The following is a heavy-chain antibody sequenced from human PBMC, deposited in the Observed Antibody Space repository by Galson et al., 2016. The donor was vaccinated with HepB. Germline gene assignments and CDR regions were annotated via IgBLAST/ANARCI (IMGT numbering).Heavy chain of an antibody. CDR1: GGSISSSSYY. CDR2: IYYSGRT. D-gene: IGHD2-15*01. V-gene: IGHV4-39*07. CDR3: ARRRGGDAFDI. J-gene: IGHJ3*02. Sequence: ETLSLTCTVSGGSISSSSYYWGWIRQPPGKGLEWIGSIYYSGRTNYNPSLKSRVTISVDTSKKQFSLKLSSVTAADTAVYYCARRRGGDAFDIWGQGTMVTVSS.